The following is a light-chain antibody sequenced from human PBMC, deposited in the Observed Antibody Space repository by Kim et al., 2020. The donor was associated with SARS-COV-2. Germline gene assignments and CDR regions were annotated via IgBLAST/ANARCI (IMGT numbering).Light chain of an antibody. CDR3: AVWDDSLKQGG. J-gene: IGLJ3*02. Sequence: QSVLTQPPSASGTPGQRVTISCSGSSSNIGSNNVVWYQQLPGAAPNLLIYSNNQRPSGIPDRFSGSRSGTSASLAISGLQSGDEAEYYCAVWDDSLKQGGLGGGTRRTV. CDR1: SSNIGSNN. CDR2: SNN. V-gene: IGLV1-44*01.